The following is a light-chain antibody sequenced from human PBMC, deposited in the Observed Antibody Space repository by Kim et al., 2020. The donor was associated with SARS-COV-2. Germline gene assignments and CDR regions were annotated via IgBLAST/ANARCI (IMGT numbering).Light chain of an antibody. J-gene: IGKJ4*01. CDR3: HQYNNWPLT. V-gene: IGKV3-15*01. CDR1: QSVSSN. CDR2: GAS. Sequence: SPRERANLSCRASQSVSSNLSWYQQEPGQAPWLLIYGASTRATGIPARFSGSGSGKQFTLTISSLQSEDFAVYYCHQYNNWPLTFGGGTKVDIK.